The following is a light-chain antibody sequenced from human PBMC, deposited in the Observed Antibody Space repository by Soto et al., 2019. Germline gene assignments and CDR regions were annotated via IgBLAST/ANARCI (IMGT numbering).Light chain of an antibody. CDR1: GGDIGAYNY. J-gene: IGLJ1*01. V-gene: IGLV2-14*01. CDR3: SSFTTTYFYV. CDR2: GVT. Sequence: QPALAQPASVSGSLGQSITLSCTGSGGDIGAYNYVSWYQHHPGKAPKLIIYGVTHRPSGVSSRFSASKSAYTASLTISALQAEDEADYYCSSFTTTYFYVFGPGTKVTVL.